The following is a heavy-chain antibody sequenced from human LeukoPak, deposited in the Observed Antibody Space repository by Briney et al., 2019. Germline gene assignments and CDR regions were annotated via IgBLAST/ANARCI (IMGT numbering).Heavy chain of an antibody. CDR1: GDSFSSYY. CDR2: INNSGST. D-gene: IGHD5-18*01. Sequence: SETLSLTCTVYGDSFSSYYWSWIRQPPGKGLEWIGEINNSGSTNYNPSLKSRVTISIDTSTNQLSLTLSSVTSADTPVYYFAGGRRNGQRSYGPTRCGEWDYWGQGTLVTVSS. V-gene: IGHV4-34*01. J-gene: IGHJ4*02. CDR3: AGGRRNGQRSYGPTRCGEWDY.